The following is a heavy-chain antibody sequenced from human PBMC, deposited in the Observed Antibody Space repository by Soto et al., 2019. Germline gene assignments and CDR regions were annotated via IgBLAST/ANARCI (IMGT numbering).Heavy chain of an antibody. D-gene: IGHD6-19*01. CDR1: GFTFTSSA. V-gene: IGHV1-58*01. CDR2: IVVGSGNT. CDR3: AADYSSGWYLFDY. Sequence: QMQLVQSGPEVKKPGTSVKVSCKASGFTFTSSAVQWVRQARGQRLEWIGWIVVGSGNTNYAQKFQERVTITRDMSTSTAYMELSSLRSADTAVYYCAADYSSGWYLFDYWGQGTLVTVSS. J-gene: IGHJ4*02.